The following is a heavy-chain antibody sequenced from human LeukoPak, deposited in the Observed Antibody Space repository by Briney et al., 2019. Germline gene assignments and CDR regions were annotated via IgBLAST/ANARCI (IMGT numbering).Heavy chain of an antibody. CDR2: IYTSGST. D-gene: IGHD6-13*01. Sequence: SETLSLTCAVYGGSFSGYYWSWIRQPAGKGLEWIGRIYTSGSTNYNPSLKSRVTMSVDTSKNQFSLKLSSVTAADTAVYYCARVQEYSSSWYLNWFDPWGQGTLVTVSS. CDR3: ARVQEYSSSWYLNWFDP. CDR1: GGSFSGYY. J-gene: IGHJ5*02. V-gene: IGHV4-59*10.